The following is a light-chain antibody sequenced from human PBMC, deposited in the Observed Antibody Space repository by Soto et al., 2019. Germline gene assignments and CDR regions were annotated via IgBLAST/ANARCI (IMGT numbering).Light chain of an antibody. CDR3: QQYYSLPRI. CDR2: GAS. J-gene: IGKJ5*01. CDR1: QRVIDSSNNRNY. V-gene: IGKV4-1*01. Sequence: DVVMITSPPSSAAASGERGIINSKSSQRVIDSSNNRNYLAWYQQKPGQPPKLLIYGASTRESGVPDRFSGSGSGTDFTLTISSLQPEDFATYYCQQYYSLPRIFGQGTRLDIK.